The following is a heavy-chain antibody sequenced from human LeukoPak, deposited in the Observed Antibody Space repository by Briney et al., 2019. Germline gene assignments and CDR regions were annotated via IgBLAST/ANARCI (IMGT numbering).Heavy chain of an antibody. V-gene: IGHV3-23*01. Sequence: PGGSPRLSCAASGFTFSSYAMSWVRQAPGKGLEWVSAISGSGGSTYYAGSVKGRFTISRDNSKNTLYLQMNSLRAEDTAVYYCAKEFFGVVIQEPYYYYGMDVWGQGTTVTVSS. CDR2: ISGSGGST. CDR1: GFTFSSYA. J-gene: IGHJ6*02. CDR3: AKEFFGVVIQEPYYYYGMDV. D-gene: IGHD3-3*01.